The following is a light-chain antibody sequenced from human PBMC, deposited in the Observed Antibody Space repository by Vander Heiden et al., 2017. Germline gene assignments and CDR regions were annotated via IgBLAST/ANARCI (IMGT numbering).Light chain of an antibody. CDR3: QQYGTSLWT. CDR1: QSVSSSY. J-gene: IGKJ1*01. CDR2: GAS. V-gene: IGKV3-20*01. Sequence: EIVLTQSPGTLSLSPGERATLSCRASQSVSSSYLAWYQQKPGQAPRLLIYGASSRATGIPDRCSGSRSGTDFTLTISRLEPEDFALYYCQQYGTSLWTFGQGTKVEIK.